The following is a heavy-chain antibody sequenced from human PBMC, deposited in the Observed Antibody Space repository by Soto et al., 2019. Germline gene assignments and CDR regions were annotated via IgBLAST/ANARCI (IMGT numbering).Heavy chain of an antibody. V-gene: IGHV3-30*03. Sequence: QVQLVESGGGVVQPGRSLRLSCAASGFIFSNYGMHWVRQAPGKGLEWVAVISYDGSDKYYADSVKGRFTISRDKSKKTLYVQMNSLRREDTAVYYCARETVDTTLARFDSWGQGTLVTVSS. J-gene: IGHJ4*02. CDR2: ISYDGSDK. CDR3: ARETVDTTLARFDS. CDR1: GFIFSNYG. D-gene: IGHD5-18*01.